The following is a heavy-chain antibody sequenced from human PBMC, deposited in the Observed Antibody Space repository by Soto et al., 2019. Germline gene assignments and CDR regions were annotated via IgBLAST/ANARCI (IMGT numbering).Heavy chain of an antibody. V-gene: IGHV6-1*01. CDR1: GDSVSSNSAA. CDR3: ARYTMVRGVAYYYYGMYV. D-gene: IGHD3-10*01. CDR2: TYYRSKWYN. J-gene: IGHJ6*02. Sequence: PSQTLSLTCAISGDSVSSNSAAWNWIRQSPSRGLEWLGRTYYRSKWYNDYAVSVKSRITINPDTSKNQFSLQLNSVTPEDTAVYYCARYTMVRGVAYYYYGMYVWGQGTTVTVSS.